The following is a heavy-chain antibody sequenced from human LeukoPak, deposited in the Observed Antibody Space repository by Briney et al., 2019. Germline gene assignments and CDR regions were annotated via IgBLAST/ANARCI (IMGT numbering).Heavy chain of an antibody. D-gene: IGHD6-13*01. CDR2: ISAYNGNT. CDR1: GYTFTSYG. J-gene: IGHJ4*02. CDR3: ARLRMYSSSWYFDY. Sequence: ASVKVSCTASGYTFTSYGISWVRQAPGQGLEWMGWISAYNGNTNYAQKLQGRVTMTTDTSTSTAYMELRSLRSDDTAVYYCARLRMYSSSWYFDYWGQGTLVTVSS. V-gene: IGHV1-18*01.